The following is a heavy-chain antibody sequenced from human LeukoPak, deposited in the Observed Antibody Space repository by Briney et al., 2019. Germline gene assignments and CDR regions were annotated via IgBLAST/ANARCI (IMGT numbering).Heavy chain of an antibody. D-gene: IGHD6-13*01. V-gene: IGHV3-11*04. CDR1: GFTFSDYY. CDR3: VKEYIAAAGYYFDY. J-gene: IGHJ4*02. Sequence: GGSLRLSCAASGFTFSDYYMSWIRQAPGKGLEWVSYISSSGGTIHYADSVKGRFIISRDNSKNTLYLQMSSLRAEDTAVYYCVKEYIAAAGYYFDYWGQGTLVTVSS. CDR2: ISSSGGTI.